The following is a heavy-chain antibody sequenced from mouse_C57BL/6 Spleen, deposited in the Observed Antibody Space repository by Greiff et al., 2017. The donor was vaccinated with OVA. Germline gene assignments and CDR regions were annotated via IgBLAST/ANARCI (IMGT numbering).Heavy chain of an antibody. Sequence: VQLKESGAELVKPGASVKLSCTASGFNIKDYYMHWVKPRPEQGLEWIGRIDPEAGETKSAPKFQGKATITADTSSNTAYLQLSSLTSEDTAVYYCARVTTVVDWYFDVWGTGTTVTVSS. D-gene: IGHD1-1*01. CDR1: GFNIKDYY. V-gene: IGHV14-2*01. CDR2: IDPEAGET. J-gene: IGHJ1*03. CDR3: ARVTTVVDWYFDV.